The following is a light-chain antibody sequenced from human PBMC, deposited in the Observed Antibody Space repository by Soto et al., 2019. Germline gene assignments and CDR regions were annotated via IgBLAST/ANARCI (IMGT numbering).Light chain of an antibody. V-gene: IGLV1-40*01. CDR1: SSNIGAGYD. CDR2: GNI. Sequence: QSVLAQPPSVSGAPGQKGTISCTGSSSNIGAGYDLHWYQQLPGTAPKLLLYGNINRPSGVPDRFSGSKSGTSASLAIAGLQAEDEADYYCQSYDSSLSAYVFGTGTKVTVL. J-gene: IGLJ1*01. CDR3: QSYDSSLSAYV.